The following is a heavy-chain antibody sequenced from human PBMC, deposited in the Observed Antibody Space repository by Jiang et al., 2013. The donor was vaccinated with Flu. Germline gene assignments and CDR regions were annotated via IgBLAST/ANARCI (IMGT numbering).Heavy chain of an antibody. CDR2: IYYTGST. CDR3: ARHFYDILTGFDY. J-gene: IGHJ4*02. V-gene: IGHV4-39*01. CDR1: GGSVGSKDYF. Sequence: LLKPSETLSLTCTVSGGSVGSKDYFWGWLRQPPGKGLEWIGTIYYTGSTYYSPSLESRVTISVDTSKNHFSLRLTSVTAADTAVYYCARHFYDILTGFDYWGQGTLVTVSS. D-gene: IGHD3-9*01.